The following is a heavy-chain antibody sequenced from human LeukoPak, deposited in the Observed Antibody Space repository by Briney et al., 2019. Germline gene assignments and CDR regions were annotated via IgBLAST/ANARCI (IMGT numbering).Heavy chain of an antibody. D-gene: IGHD3-3*01. CDR1: GGSISSSHYY. Sequence: PSETLSLTCTVSGGSISSSHYYWGWIRQPPGKGLEWIGSIYYSGSTYYNPSLKSRVTISVDTSKNQFSLKLSSVTAADTAVYYCARPLGKEYYDFRSSYSIWGTDYFDYWGQGTLVTVSS. CDR2: IYYSGST. CDR3: ARPLGKEYYDFRSSYSIWGTDYFDY. J-gene: IGHJ4*02. V-gene: IGHV4-39*01.